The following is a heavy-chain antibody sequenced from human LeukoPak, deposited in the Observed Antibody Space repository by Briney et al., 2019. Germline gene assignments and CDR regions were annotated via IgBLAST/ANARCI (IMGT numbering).Heavy chain of an antibody. V-gene: IGHV3-9*01. J-gene: IGHJ4*02. CDR3: AKDPAYSSGWPGQGRFDY. CDR1: GFTFDDYA. CDR2: ISWNSGSI. D-gene: IGHD6-19*01. Sequence: GGSPRLSCAASGFTFDDYAMHWVRQAPGKGLEWVSGISWNSGSIGYADSVKGRFTISRDNAKNSLYLQMNSLRPEDTALYYCAKDPAYSSGWPGQGRFDYWGQGTLVTVSS.